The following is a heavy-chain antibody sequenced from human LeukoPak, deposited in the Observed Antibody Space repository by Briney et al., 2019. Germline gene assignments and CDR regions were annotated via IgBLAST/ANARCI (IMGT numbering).Heavy chain of an antibody. CDR2: ISSTSSLI. V-gene: IGHV3-21*01. J-gene: IGHJ4*02. CDR3: VRGDWYFES. D-gene: IGHD2-21*01. Sequence: TGGSLRLSCAASGFTFSSFNMNWVRQAPGKGLEWVSSISSTSSLIWYADSLKGRFTISRDNAKKSLYLQMSSLRPQDTAVYFCVRGDWYFESWGQGTLVTVSS. CDR1: GFTFSSFN.